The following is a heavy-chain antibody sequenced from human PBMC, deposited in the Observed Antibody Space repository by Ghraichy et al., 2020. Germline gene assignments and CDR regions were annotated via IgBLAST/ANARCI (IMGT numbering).Heavy chain of an antibody. CDR2: IKQDGSEK. Sequence: LSLTCAASGFTFSSCWMSWVRQAPGKGLEWVANIKQDGSEKYYVDSVKGRFTISRDNAKNSLYLEMNSLRAEDTAVYYCARDSQVSSFDYWGQGTLVTVSS. CDR1: GFTFSSCW. CDR3: ARDSQVSSFDY. D-gene: IGHD1-26*01. V-gene: IGHV3-7*03. J-gene: IGHJ4*02.